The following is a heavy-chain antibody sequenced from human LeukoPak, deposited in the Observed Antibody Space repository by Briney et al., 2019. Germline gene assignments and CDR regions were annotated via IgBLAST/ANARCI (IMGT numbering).Heavy chain of an antibody. J-gene: IGHJ4*02. CDR2: IKSKTDGGTT. CDR3: TTDTSGYSYDY. D-gene: IGHD5-18*01. V-gene: IGHV3-15*01. Sequence: PGGSLRLSCVVSGFSVRNNYVSWVRQAPGRGLEWVGRIKSKTDGGTTDYAAPVKGRFTISRDDSKNTLYLQMNSLKTEDTAVYYCTTDTSGYSYDYWGQGTLVTVSS. CDR1: GFSVRNNY.